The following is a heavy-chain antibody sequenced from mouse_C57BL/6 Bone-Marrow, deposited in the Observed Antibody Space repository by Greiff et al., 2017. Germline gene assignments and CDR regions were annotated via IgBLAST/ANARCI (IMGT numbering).Heavy chain of an antibody. J-gene: IGHJ1*03. CDR3: ERHFATVVAPWYFDV. V-gene: IGHV1-75*01. CDR2: IFPGSGST. D-gene: IGHD1-1*01. Sequence: VKLQVSGPELVKPGASVKISCKASGYTFTDYYINWVKQRPGQGLEWIGWIFPGSGSTYYNEKFKGKATLTVDKSSSTAYMLLSSLTSEDSAVYFCERHFATVVAPWYFDVWGTGTTVTVSS. CDR1: GYTFTDYY.